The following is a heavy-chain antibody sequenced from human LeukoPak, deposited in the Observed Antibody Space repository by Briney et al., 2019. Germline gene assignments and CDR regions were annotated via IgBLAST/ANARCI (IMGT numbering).Heavy chain of an antibody. Sequence: SVKVSCKTSGGTFSSYAISWVRQAPGQGLEWMGGIIPIFGTANYAQKFQGRVTITADESTSTAYMELSSLRSEDTAVYYCARDVTAMVANPHAFDIWGQGTMVTVSS. CDR2: IIPIFGTA. D-gene: IGHD5-18*01. J-gene: IGHJ3*02. CDR3: ARDVTAMVANPHAFDI. V-gene: IGHV1-69*13. CDR1: GGTFSSYA.